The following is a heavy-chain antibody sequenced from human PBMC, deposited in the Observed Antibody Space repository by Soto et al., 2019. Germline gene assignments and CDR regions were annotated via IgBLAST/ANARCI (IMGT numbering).Heavy chain of an antibody. CDR2: IWYDASKQ. Sequence: PGGSLRLSCETSGFSFSVYGMHWVRQAPGKGLEWVAVIWYDASKQFYAASVEGRFTISRDNSKAILYLQMNSLRAEDTAVYYCARGRLFLTTSGLAITYFDYWGQGTLVTVSS. CDR1: GFSFSVYG. D-gene: IGHD3-3*01. J-gene: IGHJ4*02. CDR3: ARGRLFLTTSGLAITYFDY. V-gene: IGHV3-33*01.